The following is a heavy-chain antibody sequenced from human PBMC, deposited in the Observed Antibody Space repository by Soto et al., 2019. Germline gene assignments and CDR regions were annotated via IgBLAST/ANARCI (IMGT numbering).Heavy chain of an antibody. J-gene: IGHJ5*02. CDR2: INPSGGST. CDR3: ARDQAILTGYYRFDP. D-gene: IGHD3-9*01. V-gene: IGHV1-46*03. Sequence: QVQLVQSGAEVKKPGASVKVSCKASGYTFTSYYMHWVRQAPGQGLKWMGIINPSGGSTSYAQKFQGRVTMTRDTSTSTVYMELSSLRSEDTAVYYCARDQAILTGYYRFDPWGQGTLVTVSS. CDR1: GYTFTSYY.